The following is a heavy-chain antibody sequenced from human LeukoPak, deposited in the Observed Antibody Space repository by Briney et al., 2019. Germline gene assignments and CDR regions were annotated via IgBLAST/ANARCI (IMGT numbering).Heavy chain of an antibody. Sequence: PGGSLRLSCAASGFTFSSYWMSWVRQAPGKGLEWVANIIEDGSKKYYVDSVEGRFTISRDNAKNSVYLQMNSLRAEDTGLYYCARRRYGTGMDVWGQGTTVTVSS. CDR1: GFTFSSYW. D-gene: IGHD3-10*01. J-gene: IGHJ6*02. V-gene: IGHV3-7*01. CDR3: ARRRYGTGMDV. CDR2: IIEDGSKK.